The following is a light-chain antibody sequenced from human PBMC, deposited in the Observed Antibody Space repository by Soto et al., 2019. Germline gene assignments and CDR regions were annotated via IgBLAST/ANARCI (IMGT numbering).Light chain of an antibody. CDR1: SSDVGAYDY. Sequence: QSALTQPASVSGSPGQSISISCTGTSSDVGAYDYVSWYQQHPGKAPKLIIFEVSNRPSGISDRFSGSKSGNTASLTISGLRPGDEAEYSCSSFSTRATHVIFGGGTKVTVL. CDR3: SSFSTRATHVI. V-gene: IGLV2-14*01. J-gene: IGLJ2*01. CDR2: EVS.